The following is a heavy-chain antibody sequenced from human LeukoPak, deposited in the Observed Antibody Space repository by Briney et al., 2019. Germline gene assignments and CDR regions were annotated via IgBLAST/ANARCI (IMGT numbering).Heavy chain of an antibody. D-gene: IGHD3-22*01. Sequence: GGSLRLSCAASGFTFSSYAMHWVRQAPGKGLEWVAVISYDGSNKYYADSMKGRFTISRDNSKNTLYLQMNSLRAEDTAVYYCARDSRVHYYDSSAGYFGLWGRGTLVTVSS. CDR1: GFTFSSYA. J-gene: IGHJ2*01. CDR2: ISYDGSNK. CDR3: ARDSRVHYYDSSAGYFGL. V-gene: IGHV3-30-3*01.